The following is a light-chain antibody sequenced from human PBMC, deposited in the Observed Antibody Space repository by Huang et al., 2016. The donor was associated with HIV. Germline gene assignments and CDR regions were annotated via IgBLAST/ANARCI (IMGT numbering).Light chain of an antibody. Sequence: EIVMTQSPVTLSVSPGESATLSCRDSQNVSTNLAWYQHKPGRDPRLLIYGASTRATSVPARFSASGSGTEFTLTVGGLRSDDFAVYYCQHYDNWAPATFGQGTKLEFK. CDR1: QNVSTN. CDR2: GAS. V-gene: IGKV3-15*01. CDR3: QHYDNWAPAT. J-gene: IGKJ1*01.